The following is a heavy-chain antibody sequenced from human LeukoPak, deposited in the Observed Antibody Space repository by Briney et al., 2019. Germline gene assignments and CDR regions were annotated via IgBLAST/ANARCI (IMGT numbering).Heavy chain of an antibody. D-gene: IGHD1-26*01. CDR3: AKKYSTGLDP. Sequence: GGSLRLSCAASGFTFSSYSMSWVRQAPGKGLEWVSAISGSGGSTYYADSVKGRFTISKDNSKNTLYLQMNSLRAEDTAIYYCAKKYSTGLDPWGQGTLVTVSS. CDR2: ISGSGGST. V-gene: IGHV3-23*01. J-gene: IGHJ5*02. CDR1: GFTFSSYS.